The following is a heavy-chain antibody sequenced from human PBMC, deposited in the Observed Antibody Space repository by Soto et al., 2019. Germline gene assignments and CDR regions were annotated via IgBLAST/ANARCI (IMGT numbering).Heavy chain of an antibody. J-gene: IGHJ5*02. V-gene: IGHV1-18*01. CDR1: GYTFTSYG. D-gene: IGHD6-13*01. Sequence: ASVKVSCKASGYTFTSYGIRWVRQAPGQGLEWKGWISAYNGNTNYAQKLQGRVTMTTDTSTSTAYMELRSLRSDDTAVYYCAMGAAAGRRKNWFDPWGQGTLVTVSS. CDR3: AMGAAAGRRKNWFDP. CDR2: ISAYNGNT.